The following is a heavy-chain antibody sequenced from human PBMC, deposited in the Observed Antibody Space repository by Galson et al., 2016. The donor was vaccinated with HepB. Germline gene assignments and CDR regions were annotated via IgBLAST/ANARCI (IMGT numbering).Heavy chain of an antibody. V-gene: IGHV3-30-3*01. CDR2: ISFDGSNK. J-gene: IGHJ4*02. CDR3: ARAPLEMATIQRGYFYY. CDR1: GFTFSSYA. D-gene: IGHD5-24*01. Sequence: SLRLSCAASGFTFSSYAMHWVRQAPGKGLEWVAVISFDGSNKYYADSVKGRFTISRDNSKNTLYLQMNSLRAEDTAVEYCARAPLEMATIQRGYFYYWGQGTLVTVSS.